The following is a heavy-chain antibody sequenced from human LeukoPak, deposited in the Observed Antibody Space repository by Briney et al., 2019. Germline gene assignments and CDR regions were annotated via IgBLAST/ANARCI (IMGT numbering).Heavy chain of an antibody. V-gene: IGHV4-38-2*02. CDR2: IYHTGST. J-gene: IGHJ3*02. CDR3: ARSIFSSSWYPGDAFDI. Sequence: ASETLSLTCTVSGDSISSGNYWGWIRQPPGKGLEWIGSIYHTGSTYYNLSLKSRVTMSVDTSKNQFSLKLSSVTAADTAVYYCARSIFSSSWYPGDAFDIWGQGTMVTVSS. CDR1: GDSISSGNY. D-gene: IGHD6-13*01.